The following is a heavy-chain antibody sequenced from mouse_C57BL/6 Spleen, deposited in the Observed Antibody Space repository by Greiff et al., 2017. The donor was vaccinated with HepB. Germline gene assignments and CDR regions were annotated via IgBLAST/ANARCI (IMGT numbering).Heavy chain of an antibody. D-gene: IGHD2-4*01. J-gene: IGHJ3*01. CDR3: AREWDYGGGFAY. CDR2: IWSGGST. Sequence: VQLQESGPGLVQPSQSLSITCTVSGFSLTSYGVHWVRQSPGKGLEWLGVIWSGGSTDYNAAFISRLSISKDNSKSQVFFKMNSLQADDTAIYFCAREWDYGGGFAYWGQGTLVTVS. CDR1: GFSLTSYG. V-gene: IGHV2-2*01.